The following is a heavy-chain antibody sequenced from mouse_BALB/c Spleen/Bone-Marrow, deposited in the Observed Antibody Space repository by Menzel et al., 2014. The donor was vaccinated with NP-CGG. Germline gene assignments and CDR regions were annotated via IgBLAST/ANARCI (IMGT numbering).Heavy chain of an antibody. CDR2: IWAGGST. CDR1: GFSLTNYG. Sequence: QVQLQQSGPGLVAPSQSLSITCTVSGFSLTNYGVHWVRRPPGKGLEWLGVIWAGGSTNYNSALMSRLSISKDNSKSQVFLKMISLQTDDTAMYYCARVTSSAVGAMDYWGQGTSVTVSS. D-gene: IGHD3-2*02. CDR3: ARVTSSAVGAMDY. J-gene: IGHJ4*01. V-gene: IGHV2-9*02.